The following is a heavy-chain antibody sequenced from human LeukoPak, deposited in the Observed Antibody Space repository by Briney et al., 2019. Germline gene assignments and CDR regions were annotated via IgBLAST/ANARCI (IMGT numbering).Heavy chain of an antibody. V-gene: IGHV3-30*04. J-gene: IGHJ3*01. CDR2: ISYNGRTQ. CDR1: GFTFSTYA. CDR3: ARDGPGLGTNAFDV. Sequence: GRSLRLSCVASGFTFSTYAVHWVRQAPGKGLEWVAVISYNGRTQYYADSLKGRFTISRDNSKNTLYLQMNSLTTEDTAVYYCARDGPGLGTNAFDVWGQGTMVSVPS. D-gene: IGHD7-27*01.